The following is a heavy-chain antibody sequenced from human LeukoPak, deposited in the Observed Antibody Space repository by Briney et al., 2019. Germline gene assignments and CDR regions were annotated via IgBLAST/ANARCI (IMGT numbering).Heavy chain of an antibody. J-gene: IGHJ5*02. CDR1: GFTFSSYA. CDR3: ARGQRGYYDSSGYYFA. Sequence: GSLRLSCAASGFTFSSYAMSWIRQPPGKGLEWIGEINHSGSTNYNPSLKSRVTISVDTSKNQFSLKLSSVTAADTAVYYCARGQRGYYDSSGYYFAWGQGTLVTVSS. CDR2: INHSGST. V-gene: IGHV4-34*01. D-gene: IGHD3-22*01.